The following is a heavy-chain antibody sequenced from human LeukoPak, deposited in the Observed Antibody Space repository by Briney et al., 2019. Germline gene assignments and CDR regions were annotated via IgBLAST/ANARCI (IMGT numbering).Heavy chain of an antibody. CDR2: IYPGDSDT. CDR3: ARQNDFRLDY. D-gene: IGHD3-3*01. Sequence: GESLKISCKGSGYSFNLYWIGWVRQMPGKGLEWMGIIYPGDSDTRYSPSLQGQVTISVDTSIGTAYLQWSSLKASDTAIYYCARQNDFRLDYWGQGTLVTVSS. J-gene: IGHJ4*02. CDR1: GYSFNLYW. V-gene: IGHV5-51*01.